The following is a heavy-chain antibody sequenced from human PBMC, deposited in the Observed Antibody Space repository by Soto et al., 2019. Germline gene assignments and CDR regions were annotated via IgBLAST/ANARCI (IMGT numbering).Heavy chain of an antibody. CDR3: ARHSPRGDRRISTGPFDY. CDR1: GGSISSYF. V-gene: IGHV4-59*08. CDR2: IYYSGST. J-gene: IGHJ4*02. Sequence: PSETLSLTCTVSGGSISSYFWSWIRQPPGKGLEYIGYIYYSGSTYYNPSLKSRVTMSVDTSKNQFSLRLSSVTAADTAVYYCARHSPRGDRRISTGPFDYWGQGTLVTAPQ. D-gene: IGHD2-21*02.